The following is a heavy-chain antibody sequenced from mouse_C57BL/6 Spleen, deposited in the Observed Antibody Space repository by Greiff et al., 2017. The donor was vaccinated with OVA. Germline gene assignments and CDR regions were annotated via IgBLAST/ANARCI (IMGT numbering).Heavy chain of an antibody. V-gene: IGHV1-64*01. D-gene: IGHD1-1*01. J-gene: IGHJ2*01. CDR2: IHPNSGST. CDR3: ARGYYYGSSYSY. Sequence: QVHVKQSGAELVKPGASVKLSCKASGYTFTSYWMHWVKQRPGQGLEWIGMIHPNSGSTNYNEKFKSKATLTVDKSSSTAYMQLSSLTSEDSAVYYCARGYYYGSSYSYWGQGTTLTVSS. CDR1: GYTFTSYW.